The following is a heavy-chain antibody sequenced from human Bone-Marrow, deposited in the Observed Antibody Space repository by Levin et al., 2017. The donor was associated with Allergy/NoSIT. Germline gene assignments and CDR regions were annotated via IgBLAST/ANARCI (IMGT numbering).Heavy chain of an antibody. CDR2: INPSGGST. J-gene: IGHJ6*02. CDR3: ARDQSFYGMDV. CDR1: GYTFTSYY. V-gene: IGHV1-46*01. Sequence: GESLKISCKASGYTFTSYYMHWVRQAPGQGLEWMGIINPSGGSTSYAQKFQGRVTMTRDTSTSTVYMELSSLRSEDTAVYYCARDQSFYGMDVWGQGTTVTVSS.